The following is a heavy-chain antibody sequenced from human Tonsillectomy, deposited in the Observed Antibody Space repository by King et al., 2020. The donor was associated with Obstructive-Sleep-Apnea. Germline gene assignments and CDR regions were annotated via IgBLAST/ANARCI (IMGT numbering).Heavy chain of an antibody. CDR1: GFTFSSYS. CDR2: IKSNSSAI. V-gene: IGHV3-48*04. CDR3: AGAPLRGSPAH. Sequence: VQLVESGGGLVQPGGSLRLSCEASGFTFSSYSMNWVRQAPGKGLEWVSYIKSNSSAIYYADSVKGRFTISRDNAKNSLYLQMSSLRVDDTAVYYCAGAPLRGSPAHWGQGTLVTVSS. D-gene: IGHD3-16*01. J-gene: IGHJ4*02.